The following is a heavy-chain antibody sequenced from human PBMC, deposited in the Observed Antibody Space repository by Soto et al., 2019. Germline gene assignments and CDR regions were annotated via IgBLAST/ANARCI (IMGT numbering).Heavy chain of an antibody. V-gene: IGHV4-61*01. CDR2: IYYSGST. Sequence: QVQLQESGPGLVKPSETLSLTCTVSGGSVSSGSYYWSWIRQPPGKGLEWIGYIYYSGSTNYNPSLKSRVTISVDTSKNQFSLKLSSVTAADTAVYYCARAFRRSGAMGYWGQGTLVTVSS. CDR1: GGSVSSGSYY. CDR3: ARAFRRSGAMGY. D-gene: IGHD2-15*01. J-gene: IGHJ4*02.